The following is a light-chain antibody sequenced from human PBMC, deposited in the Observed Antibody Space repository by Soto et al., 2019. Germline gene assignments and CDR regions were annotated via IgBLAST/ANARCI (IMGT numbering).Light chain of an antibody. V-gene: IGLV2-14*03. J-gene: IGLJ1*01. CDR2: EVT. CDR3: CSFTGGSTRYV. Sequence: QSVLTQPGSVSGSPGQSIAISCTGTTSDIGAYNYVSWYQQHPGKAPKLIVYEVTNRPSGVSDRFSGSKSGNTASLTISGLQADDEADYYCCSFTGGSTRYVFGTGTKLTVL. CDR1: TSDIGAYNY.